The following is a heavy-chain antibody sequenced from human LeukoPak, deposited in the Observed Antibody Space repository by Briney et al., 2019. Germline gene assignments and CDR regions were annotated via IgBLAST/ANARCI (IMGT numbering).Heavy chain of an antibody. D-gene: IGHD2-15*01. J-gene: IGHJ4*02. CDR1: GFTFSNYW. CDR3: AGSRGYCSGGSCYFDY. Sequence: GGSLRLSCAASGFTFSNYWMNWVRQAPGKGLEWVASIKQDGGEKYYLDSVKGRFSISRDNAKNSLFLQMNSPRAEDTAVYYCAGSRGYCSGGSCYFDYWGQGTLVTVSS. V-gene: IGHV3-7*01. CDR2: IKQDGGEK.